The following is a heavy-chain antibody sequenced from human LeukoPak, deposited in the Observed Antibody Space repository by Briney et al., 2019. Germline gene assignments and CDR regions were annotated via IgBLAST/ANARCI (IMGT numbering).Heavy chain of an antibody. J-gene: IGHJ4*02. CDR3: ARDQGGRSSGWYETSGFDY. Sequence: SETLSLTCTVSGGSISSGGYYWSWIRQHPGQGLEWIGYIYYSGSTYYNPSLKSRVTISVDTSKNQFSLKLSSVTAADTAVYYCARDQGGRSSGWYETSGFDYWGQGTLVTVSS. CDR2: IYYSGST. CDR1: GGSISSGGYY. D-gene: IGHD6-19*01. V-gene: IGHV4-31*03.